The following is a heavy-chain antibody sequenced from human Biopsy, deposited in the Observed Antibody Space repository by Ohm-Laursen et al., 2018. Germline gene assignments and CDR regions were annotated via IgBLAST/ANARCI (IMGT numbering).Heavy chain of an antibody. CDR1: GYTFISFG. Sequence: ASSVKVSCKASGYTFISFGITWVRQAPGQGLEWVGYIGGDNGDTKYAQKFQGRVTMTTDTSTSTAYMELRSLRSDDTAFYYCARDGKYDSRGYWGPGTLVTVSS. D-gene: IGHD3-22*01. CDR2: IGGDNGDT. V-gene: IGHV1-18*01. J-gene: IGHJ4*02. CDR3: ARDGKYDSRGY.